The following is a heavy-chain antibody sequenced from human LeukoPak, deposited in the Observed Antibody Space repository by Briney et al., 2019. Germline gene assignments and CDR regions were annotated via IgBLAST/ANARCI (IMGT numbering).Heavy chain of an antibody. CDR1: GFTVSSNY. D-gene: IGHD3-16*02. CDR2: IKKETDVWTT. J-gene: IGHJ4*02. CDR3: TMSLGEVSRGSSDF. Sequence: GGSLRLSCAASGFTVSSNYMSWVRQAPGKGLEWVGRIKKETDVWTTEYAAPVKGRFTITRDDSENLLYLQMNSLKSEDTAVYYCTMSLGEVSRGSSDFWGQGTLVTVSS. V-gene: IGHV3-15*01.